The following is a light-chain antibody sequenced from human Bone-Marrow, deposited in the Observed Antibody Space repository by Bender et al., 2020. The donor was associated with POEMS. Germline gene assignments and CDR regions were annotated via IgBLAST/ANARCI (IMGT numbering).Light chain of an antibody. CDR3: CSYVGNYTFKVL. V-gene: IGLV1-44*01. CDR1: GSNIGGYP. J-gene: IGLJ3*02. CDR2: TNN. Sequence: QSVLTQPPSVSGTPGQRVTISCSGSGSNIGGYPVNWYQQLPGTAPRLLIYTNNERPSGVPDRFSGSKSGNTASLTGSGRKAEDEADYYCCSYVGNYTFKVLFGGGTKLTVL.